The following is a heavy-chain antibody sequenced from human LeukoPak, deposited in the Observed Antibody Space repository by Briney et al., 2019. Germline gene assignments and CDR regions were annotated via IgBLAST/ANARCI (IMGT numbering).Heavy chain of an antibody. J-gene: IGHJ6*02. V-gene: IGHV3-23*01. CDR3: AKSAQTCSSTSCYTGYYYGMDV. CDR2: ISGSGGST. CDR1: GFTFRTYW. D-gene: IGHD2-2*02. Sequence: PGGSLRLSCVVSGFTFRTYWMHWVRQAPGKGLEWVSGISGSGGSTYYADSVKGRFTISRDNSKNTLYLQMNSLRAEDTAVYYRAKSAQTCSSTSCYTGYYYGMDVWGQGTTVTVSS.